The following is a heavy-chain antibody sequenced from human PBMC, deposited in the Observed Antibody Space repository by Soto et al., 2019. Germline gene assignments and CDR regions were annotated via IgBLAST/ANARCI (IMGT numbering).Heavy chain of an antibody. Sequence: SETLSLTCTVSGGSISSYYWSWIRQPPGKGLEWIGYIYYSGSTNYNPSLKSRVTISVDTSKNQFSLKLSSVTAADTAVYYCARDLGPYGMDVWGQGTTVTVS. CDR2: IYYSGST. CDR3: ARDLGPYGMDV. CDR1: GGSISSYY. V-gene: IGHV4-59*01. J-gene: IGHJ6*02.